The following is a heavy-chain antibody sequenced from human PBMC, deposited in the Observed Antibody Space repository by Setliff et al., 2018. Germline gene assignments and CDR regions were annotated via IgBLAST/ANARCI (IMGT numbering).Heavy chain of an antibody. D-gene: IGHD2-15*01. CDR2: ISSSGSTT. J-gene: IGHJ4*02. CDR3: ARALGGNYFDY. V-gene: IGHV3-11*01. Sequence: PGGSLRLSCAAPGFTFSDHYMTWIRQAPGKGLEWVSYISSSGSTTLYADSVRGRFSISRDNIKNSLYLQMNSLRSEDTAVYYCARALGGNYFDYWGPGILVTVSS. CDR1: GFTFSDHY.